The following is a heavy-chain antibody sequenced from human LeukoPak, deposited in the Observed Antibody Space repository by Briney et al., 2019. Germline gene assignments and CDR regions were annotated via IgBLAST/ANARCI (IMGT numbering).Heavy chain of an antibody. CDR3: ARDLGRSSRDY. J-gene: IGHJ4*02. V-gene: IGHV4-39*07. D-gene: IGHD2-2*01. Sequence: SETLSLTCTVSGGSISSSSYYWGWIRQPPGKGLEWIGSIYYSGSTYYNPSLKSRVTISVDTSKNQFSLKLSSVTAADTAVYYCARDLGRSSRDYWGQGTLVTVSS. CDR2: IYYSGST. CDR1: GGSISSSSYY.